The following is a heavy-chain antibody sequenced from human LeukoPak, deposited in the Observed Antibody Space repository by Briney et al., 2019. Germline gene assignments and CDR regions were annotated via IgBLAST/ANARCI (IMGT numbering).Heavy chain of an antibody. V-gene: IGHV3-30*02. D-gene: IGHD3-10*01. Sequence: GGSLRLSCAASGFTFSSHGMHWVRQAPGKGLEWVAFIRYDGSNKYYADSVKGRFTISRDNSKNTLYLQMNSLRAEDTAVYYCAKDYYYGSGSYQSTWGQGTLVTVSS. CDR2: IRYDGSNK. CDR3: AKDYYYGSGSYQST. CDR1: GFTFSSHG. J-gene: IGHJ5*02.